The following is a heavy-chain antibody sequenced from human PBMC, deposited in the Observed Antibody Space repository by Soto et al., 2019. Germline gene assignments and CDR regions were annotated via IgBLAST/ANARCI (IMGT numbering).Heavy chain of an antibody. D-gene: IGHD1-26*01. Sequence: SVKVSCKASGGTFSSYAISWVRQAPGQGLEWMGGIIPIFGTANYAQKFQGRVTITADESTSTAYMELNSLRADDTAVYYCAKWGGYYAYYSEMDVWGRGTTVTVSS. CDR3: AKWGGYYAYYSEMDV. CDR2: IIPIFGTA. J-gene: IGHJ6*02. CDR1: GGTFSSYA. V-gene: IGHV1-69*13.